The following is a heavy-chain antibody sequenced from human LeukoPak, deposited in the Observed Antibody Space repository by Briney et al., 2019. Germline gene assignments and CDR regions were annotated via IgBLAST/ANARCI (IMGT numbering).Heavy chain of an antibody. CDR2: INHSGST. CDR1: GGSFSGYY. Sequence: SETLSLTCAVYGGSFSGYYWSWIRQPPGKGLEWIGEINHSGSTNYNPSLKSRVTISVDTSKNQFSLKLSSVTAADTAVYYCARDGEYSSSSGEIYFDYWGQGTLVTVSS. J-gene: IGHJ4*02. CDR3: ARDGEYSSSSGEIYFDY. D-gene: IGHD6-6*01. V-gene: IGHV4-34*01.